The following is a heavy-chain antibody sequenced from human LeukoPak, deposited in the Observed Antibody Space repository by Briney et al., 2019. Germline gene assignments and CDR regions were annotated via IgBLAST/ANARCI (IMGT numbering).Heavy chain of an antibody. J-gene: IGHJ6*03. Sequence: PSETLSLTCTVSNGPINTYQWSWIRQPRGKGLEWIGNIHYSGSANYNPSLKSRVVISVDTSKNQFSLKLSSVTAADTAVYYCARGYDYVWGSYLYYYYMDVWGKGTTVTVSS. CDR2: IHYSGSA. V-gene: IGHV4-59*12. CDR3: ARGYDYVWGSYLYYYYMDV. CDR1: NGPINTYQ. D-gene: IGHD3-16*02.